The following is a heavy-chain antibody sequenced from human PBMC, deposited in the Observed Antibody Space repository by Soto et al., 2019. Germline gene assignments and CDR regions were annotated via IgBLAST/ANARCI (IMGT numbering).Heavy chain of an antibody. Sequence: SVKVSCKASGGNFSSHGISWVRQAAGQGLEFMGGIMPLFGTTNYAQKFRGRVTITADEPTSTVYMELRSLRSEDTAVYYCARVSGRGWYNWFDPWGQGTPVTVSS. CDR2: IMPLFGTT. V-gene: IGHV1-69*13. CDR1: GGNFSSHG. CDR3: ARVSGRGWYNWFDP. D-gene: IGHD6-19*01. J-gene: IGHJ5*02.